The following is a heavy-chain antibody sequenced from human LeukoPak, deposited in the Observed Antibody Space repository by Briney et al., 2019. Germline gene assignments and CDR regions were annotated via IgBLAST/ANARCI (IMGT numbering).Heavy chain of an antibody. D-gene: IGHD1-1*01. J-gene: IGHJ4*02. CDR3: ARRTVTGTYDY. CDR2: INTDGSST. Sequence: PGGSLRLSCAASRFALNNYWMHWVRQAPGKGLVWVSRINTDGSSTSYADSVKGRFTISRDNAKNTLYLQMNSLRAEDMAVYYCARRTVTGTYDYWGQGTLVTVSS. CDR1: RFALNNYW. V-gene: IGHV3-74*01.